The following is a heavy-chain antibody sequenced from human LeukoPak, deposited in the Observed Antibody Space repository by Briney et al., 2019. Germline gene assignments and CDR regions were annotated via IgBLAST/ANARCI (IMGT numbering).Heavy chain of an antibody. J-gene: IGHJ4*02. Sequence: ASVKVSCKASGYTFTSYHMHWVRQAPGQGLEWMGKINLSGGSTTCAQKFQGRVTMTRDTSTSTVYMELSSLRSEDTAVYYCAKDYVDDIPMIKDYWGQGTLVTVSS. V-gene: IGHV1-46*01. CDR3: AKDYVDDIPMIKDY. D-gene: IGHD2-8*01. CDR1: GYTFTSYH. CDR2: INLSGGST.